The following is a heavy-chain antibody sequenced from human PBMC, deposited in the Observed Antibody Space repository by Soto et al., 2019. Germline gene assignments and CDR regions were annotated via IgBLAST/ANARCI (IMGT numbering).Heavy chain of an antibody. CDR1: GGSFSGYY. Sequence: SETLSLTCAVYGGSFSGYYWSWIRQPPGKGLEWIGEINHSGSTNYNPSLKSRVTISVDTSKNQFSLKLSSVTAADTAVYYCARGKKYCRSTSCYGGGYYYYGMDVWGQGTTVTVSS. J-gene: IGHJ6*02. D-gene: IGHD2-2*01. CDR3: ARGKKYCRSTSCYGGGYYYYGMDV. CDR2: INHSGST. V-gene: IGHV4-34*01.